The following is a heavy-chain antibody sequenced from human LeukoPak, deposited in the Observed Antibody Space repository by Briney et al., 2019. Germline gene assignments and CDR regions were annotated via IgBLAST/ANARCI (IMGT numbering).Heavy chain of an antibody. CDR1: GYTFTSYG. V-gene: IGHV1-18*01. CDR2: ISAYNGNT. CDR3: ARDYYGSGSYSYGMDV. J-gene: IGHJ6*04. D-gene: IGHD3-10*01. Sequence: ASVRVSCKASGYTFTSYGISWVRQAPGQGLEWMGWISAYNGNTNYAQKLQGRVTMTTDTSTSTAYMELRSLRSDDTAVYYCARDYYGSGSYSYGMDVWGKGTTVTVSS.